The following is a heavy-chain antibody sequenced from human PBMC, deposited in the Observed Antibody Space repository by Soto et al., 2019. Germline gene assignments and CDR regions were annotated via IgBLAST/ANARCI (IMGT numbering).Heavy chain of an antibody. J-gene: IGHJ4*02. CDR2: IIPKLGSA. V-gene: IGHV1-69*13. Sequence: SVKVSCKASGGGNLRDYRTTWVRRAPGRGLEWMGGIIPKLGSANYAQNFQGRVTITADESTNTVYMELRSLRSDDTAVYYCARGGDGYSFGAVDWGQGTPVTVSS. CDR1: GGGNLRDYR. CDR3: ARGGDGYSFGAVD. D-gene: IGHD2-21*01.